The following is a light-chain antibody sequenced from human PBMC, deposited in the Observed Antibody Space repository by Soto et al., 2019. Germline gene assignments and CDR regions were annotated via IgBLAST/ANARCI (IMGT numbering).Light chain of an antibody. CDR2: AAS. J-gene: IGKJ5*01. CDR3: QQSYNTPLT. V-gene: IGKV1-39*01. Sequence: DINMTQSPSSLSASVGDRVTITCRASQSISNYLNWYQQKPGKAPKFLIYAASSLQSGVPSRFSGSGSGTDFTLTISSLQPEDFATYYCQQSYNTPLTFGQGTRL. CDR1: QSISNY.